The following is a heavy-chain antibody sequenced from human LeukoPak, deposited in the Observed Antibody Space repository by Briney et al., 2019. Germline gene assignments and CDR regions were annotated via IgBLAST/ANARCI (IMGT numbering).Heavy chain of an antibody. CDR1: GYTFTGYY. D-gene: IGHD1-26*01. CDR3: AKHDRELLYYYYYYMDV. V-gene: IGHV1-2*02. CDR2: INPNSGGT. Sequence: ASVKVSCKASGYTFTGYYMHWVRQAPGQGLEWMGWINPNSGGTNYAQKFQGRVTMTRDTSISTAYMELSRLRSDDTAVYYCAKHDRELLYYYYYYMDVWGKGTTVTISS. J-gene: IGHJ6*03.